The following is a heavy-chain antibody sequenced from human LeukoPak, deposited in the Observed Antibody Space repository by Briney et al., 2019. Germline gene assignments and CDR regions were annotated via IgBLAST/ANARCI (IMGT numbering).Heavy chain of an antibody. CDR2: IYYSGST. V-gene: IGHV4-59*01. CDR1: GGSISSYY. J-gene: IGHJ4*02. D-gene: IGHD3-10*01. CDR3: ARGTYYYGSGSYPD. Sequence: SETLSLTCTVSGGSISSYYWSWIRQPPGKGLEWIGHIYYSGSTNYNPSLKSRVTISVDTSKNQFSLKLSSVTAADTAVYYCARGTYYYGSGSYPDWGQGTLVTVSS.